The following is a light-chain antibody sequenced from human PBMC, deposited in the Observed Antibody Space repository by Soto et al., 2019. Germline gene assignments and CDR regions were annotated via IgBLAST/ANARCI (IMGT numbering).Light chain of an antibody. J-gene: IGKJ1*01. V-gene: IGKV3-20*01. CDR3: QQYGSSRGT. Sequence: EIVLTQSPGTLPLSPGERATLSCRASQSVSNNYLARYQQRPGQAPRLLIYGASSRATGIPARVSGSGSGTDFTLTISRLEPEDFAVYYCQQYGSSRGTFGQGTKVEIK. CDR1: QSVSNNY. CDR2: GAS.